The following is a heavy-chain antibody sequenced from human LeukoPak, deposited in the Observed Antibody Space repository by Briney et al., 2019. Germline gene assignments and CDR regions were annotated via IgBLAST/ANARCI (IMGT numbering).Heavy chain of an antibody. J-gene: IGHJ5*02. CDR2: IYHSGST. CDR1: GGSTSSGGYS. V-gene: IGHV4-30-2*01. D-gene: IGHD2-21*02. CDR3: ARGRGIVVVTANPYNWFDP. Sequence: SETLSLTCAVSGGSTSSGGYSWSWIRQPPGKGLEWIGYIYHSGSTYYNPSLKSRVTISVDRSKNQFSLKLSSVTAADTAVYYCARGRGIVVVTANPYNWFDPWGQGTLVTVSS.